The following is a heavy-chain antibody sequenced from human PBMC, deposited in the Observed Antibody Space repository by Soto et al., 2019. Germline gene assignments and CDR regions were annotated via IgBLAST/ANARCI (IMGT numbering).Heavy chain of an antibody. CDR3: ARFRDAFDI. Sequence: QMQLVESGGGVVQPGRSLRLSCSASGFTFSSYAMHWVRQAPGKGLEWVAVISYDGSNKYYVDSVKGRFTISRDNSKNTLYLQMNSLRAEDTAVYYCARFRDAFDISGQGTMLTVSS. J-gene: IGHJ3*02. CDR1: GFTFSSYA. CDR2: ISYDGSNK. V-gene: IGHV3-30-3*01.